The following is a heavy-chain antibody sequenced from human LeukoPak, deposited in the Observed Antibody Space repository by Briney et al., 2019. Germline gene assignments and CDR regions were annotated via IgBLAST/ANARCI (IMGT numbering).Heavy chain of an antibody. J-gene: IGHJ3*02. CDR2: IIPILGIA. CDR3: ARASTRYYDTQAEGEEDAFDI. V-gene: IGHV1-69*04. Sequence: GASVKVSCKASGGTFSSYAISWVRQAPGQGLEWMGRIIPILGIANYAQKFQGRVTITADKSTSTAYMELSSLRSEDTAVYYCARASTRYYDTQAEGEEDAFDIWGQGTMVTVPS. CDR1: GGTFSSYA. D-gene: IGHD3-22*01.